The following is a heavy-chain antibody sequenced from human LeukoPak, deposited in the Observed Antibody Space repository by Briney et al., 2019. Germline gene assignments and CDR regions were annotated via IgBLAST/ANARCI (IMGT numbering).Heavy chain of an antibody. CDR2: ISSSSSYI. CDR3: ARDPYSSSSGGFDP. Sequence: GGSVRLSCAASGFTFSSYSMNWVRQAPGKGLEWVSSISSSSSYIYYADSVKGRFTISRDNAKNSLYLQMNSLRAEDTAVYYCARDPYSSSSGGFDPWGQGTLVTVSP. J-gene: IGHJ5*02. V-gene: IGHV3-21*01. D-gene: IGHD6-6*01. CDR1: GFTFSSYS.